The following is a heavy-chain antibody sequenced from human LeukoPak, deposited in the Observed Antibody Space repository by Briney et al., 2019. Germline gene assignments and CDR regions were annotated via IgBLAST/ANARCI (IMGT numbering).Heavy chain of an antibody. V-gene: IGHV1-18*01. CDR1: GYTFTSYS. Sequence: ASVKVSYTPSGYTFTSYSISWLSRAPGQGLGWMGWINAYNGNRNYAQKLQGRVTMTTDTSTSTAYMELRSLRSDDTAVYYCARGYCSGGSCYDDAFDIWGQGTMVTVSS. J-gene: IGHJ3*02. CDR3: ARGYCSGGSCYDDAFDI. D-gene: IGHD2-15*01. CDR2: INAYNGNR.